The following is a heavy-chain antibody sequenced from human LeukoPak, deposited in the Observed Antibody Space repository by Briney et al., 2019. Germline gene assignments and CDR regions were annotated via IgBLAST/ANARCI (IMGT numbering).Heavy chain of an antibody. V-gene: IGHV4-39*01. J-gene: IGHJ4*02. CDR3: ARQGSSGWSHFDH. Sequence: SETLSLTCTVSGDSVNSFYYWGWIRQPPGKGLEWIASVYYSGRTYTNPSLKNRVTISVDTSKNHFSLKLDSVTAADTAVYYCARQGSSGWSHFDHWGQGTLVTVSS. D-gene: IGHD6-19*01. CDR1: GDSVNSFYY. CDR2: VYYSGRT.